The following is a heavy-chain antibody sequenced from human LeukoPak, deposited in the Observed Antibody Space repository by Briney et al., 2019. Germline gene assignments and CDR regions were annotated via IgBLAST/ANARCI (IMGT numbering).Heavy chain of an antibody. CDR2: ISGGGGTT. D-gene: IGHD3/OR15-3a*01. J-gene: IGHJ4*02. Sequence: PGGSLRLSCAASGFTFSSYWMHWARQAPGKGLEWVSAISGGGGTTYYPDSVKGRFTISRDNSKNTLYLQMNSLRAEDTAVYYCAKDRRGGWTTNFDYWGQGTLLTVSS. CDR3: AKDRRGGWTTNFDY. V-gene: IGHV3-23*01. CDR1: GFTFSSYW.